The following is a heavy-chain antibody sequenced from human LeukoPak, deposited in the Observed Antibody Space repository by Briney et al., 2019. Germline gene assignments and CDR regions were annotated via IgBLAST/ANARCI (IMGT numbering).Heavy chain of an antibody. Sequence: GRSLRLSCAASGFTFDDYAMHWVRQAPGKGLEWVSGITWNSGSVGYADSVKGRFTISRDNAKSSMWLQMSSLRAEDTAVYYCAREMASGSAGMAFDIWGQGTMVTVSS. CDR1: GFTFDDYA. J-gene: IGHJ3*02. D-gene: IGHD5-24*01. V-gene: IGHV3-9*01. CDR3: AREMASGSAGMAFDI. CDR2: ITWNSGSV.